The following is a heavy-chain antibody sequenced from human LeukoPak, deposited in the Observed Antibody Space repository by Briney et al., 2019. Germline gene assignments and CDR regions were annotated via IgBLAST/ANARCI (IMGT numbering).Heavy chain of an antibody. CDR1: GGTFSSYA. D-gene: IGHD3-9*01. CDR3: ARELHYYDILTGYYNY. CDR2: IIPIFGTA. V-gene: IGHV1-69*05. J-gene: IGHJ4*02. Sequence: SVKVSCKASGGTFSSYAISWVRQAPGQGLEWMGRIIPIFGTANYAQKFQGRVTITTDESTSTAYMELSSLRSEDAAVYYCARELHYYDILTGYYNYWGQGTLVTVSS.